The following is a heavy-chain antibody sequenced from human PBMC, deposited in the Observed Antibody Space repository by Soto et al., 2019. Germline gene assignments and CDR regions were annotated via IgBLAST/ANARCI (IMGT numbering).Heavy chain of an antibody. CDR3: AREPHLINYCYYGMDV. V-gene: IGHV1-18*01. J-gene: IGHJ6*02. CDR2: ISASNGNT. Sequence: QAQLVQSGAEVRKPGASVKVSCKASGYTFSSDGISWVRQAPGQGLEWMAWISASNGNTRYAQNFQGRVTLTTEKSTSTAYKELRSLRSDDTDVYYCAREPHLINYCYYGMDVWGQGTTVTVSS. CDR1: GYTFSSDG.